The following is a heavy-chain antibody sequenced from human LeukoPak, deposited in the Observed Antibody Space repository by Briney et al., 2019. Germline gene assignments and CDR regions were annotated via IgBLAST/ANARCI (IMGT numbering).Heavy chain of an antibody. V-gene: IGHV1-18*01. Sequence: GASVKVSCKASGYTFTSYGISWVRQAPGQGLEWMGWISAYNGNTNYAQKLQGRVTMTTDTSTSTAYMELRSLRSDDTAVYYCARDRRRQLDQDPFDCWGQGTLVTVSS. D-gene: IGHD6-13*01. CDR3: ARDRRRQLDQDPFDC. CDR2: ISAYNGNT. CDR1: GYTFTSYG. J-gene: IGHJ4*02.